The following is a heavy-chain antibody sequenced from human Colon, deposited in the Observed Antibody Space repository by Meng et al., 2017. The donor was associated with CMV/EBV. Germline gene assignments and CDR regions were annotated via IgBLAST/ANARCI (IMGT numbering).Heavy chain of an antibody. CDR3: AIDPHELWSGKNWFDP. CDR1: GYPFTSHD. J-gene: IGHJ5*02. Sequence: ASVKVSCKASGYPFTSHDINWVRQAPGQGLEWMAWMNPSSGNTGYAQKFQGRLTLTRDTSKRTAYMELSGLRSDDTAVYYCAIDPHELWSGKNWFDPWGQGTLVTVSS. CDR2: MNPSSGNT. V-gene: IGHV1-8*03. D-gene: IGHD3-3*01.